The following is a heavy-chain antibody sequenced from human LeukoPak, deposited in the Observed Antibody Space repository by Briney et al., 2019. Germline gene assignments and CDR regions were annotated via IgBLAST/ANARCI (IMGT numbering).Heavy chain of an antibody. V-gene: IGHV1-3*01. CDR2: INAGNGNT. Sequence: ASVNVSCKASGYTFTSYAMHWVRQAPGQRLEWMGWINAGNGNTKYSQKFQGRVTITRDTSASTAYMELSSLRSEDTAVYYCARDRVVLLWFGELRGGDWFDPWGQGTLVTVSS. CDR1: GYTFTSYA. J-gene: IGHJ5*02. D-gene: IGHD3-10*01. CDR3: ARDRVVLLWFGELRGGDWFDP.